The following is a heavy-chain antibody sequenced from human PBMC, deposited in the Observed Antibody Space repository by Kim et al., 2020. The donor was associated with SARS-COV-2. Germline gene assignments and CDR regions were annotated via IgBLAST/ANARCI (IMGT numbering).Heavy chain of an antibody. J-gene: IGHJ4*02. CDR2: ISFDGSKI. Sequence: GGSLRLSCATSGFTFNTYGMHWVRQAPGKGLEWVAIISFDGSKIAYADSVKGRFTISRDNSKSTLYLQLNSLRAEDTAVYYCARDLSKGKYLDSWGQGTLVTVSS. CDR1: GFTFNTYG. V-gene: IGHV3-33*01. CDR3: ARDLSKGKYLDS.